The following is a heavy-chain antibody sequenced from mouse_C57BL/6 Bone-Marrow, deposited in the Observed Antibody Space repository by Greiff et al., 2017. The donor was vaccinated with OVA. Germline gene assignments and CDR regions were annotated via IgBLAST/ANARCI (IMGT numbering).Heavy chain of an antibody. Sequence: EVNVVESGGGLVKPGGSLKLSCAASGFTFSSYAMSWVRQTPEKRLEWVATISDGGSYTYYPDNVKGRFTISRDNAKNNLYLQMSHLKSEDTAMYYCAREDGYYGNYLLDYWGQGTTLTVSS. CDR2: ISDGGSYT. CDR3: AREDGYYGNYLLDY. D-gene: IGHD2-1*01. J-gene: IGHJ2*01. CDR1: GFTFSSYA. V-gene: IGHV5-4*01.